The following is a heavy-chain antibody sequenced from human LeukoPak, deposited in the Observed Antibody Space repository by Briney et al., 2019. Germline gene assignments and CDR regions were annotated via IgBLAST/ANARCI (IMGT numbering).Heavy chain of an antibody. D-gene: IGHD2-2*01. V-gene: IGHV4-4*02. CDR3: ATAVVPAAMFGGLYWFDP. Sequence: SETLSLTCAVSGGSISSSNWWSWVRQPPGKGLEWIGEINHSGSTNYNPSLKSRVTISVDTSKNQFSLKPSSVTAADTAVYYCATAVVPAAMFGGLYWFDPWGQGTLVTVSS. CDR1: GGSISSSNW. J-gene: IGHJ5*02. CDR2: INHSGST.